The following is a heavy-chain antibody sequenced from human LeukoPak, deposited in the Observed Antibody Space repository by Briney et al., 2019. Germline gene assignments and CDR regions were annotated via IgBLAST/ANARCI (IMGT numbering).Heavy chain of an antibody. V-gene: IGHV4-34*01. Sequence: SETLSLTCTVSGGSISSYYWSWIRQPPGKGLEWIGEINHSGSTNYNPSLKSRVTISVDTSKNQFPLKLSSVTAADTAVYYCARVVEGYYFDYWGQGTLVTVSS. CDR3: ARVVEGYYFDY. J-gene: IGHJ4*02. D-gene: IGHD2-2*01. CDR2: INHSGST. CDR1: GGSISSYY.